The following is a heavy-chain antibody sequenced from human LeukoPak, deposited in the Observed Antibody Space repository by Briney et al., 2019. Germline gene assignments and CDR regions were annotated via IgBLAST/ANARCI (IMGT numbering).Heavy chain of an antibody. Sequence: QSGGSLRLSCAASGFTFSTYAMSWVRQAPGKGLEWVSGIIGSGGSTNYADSVKGRFTISRDNSKSTLYLQMNSLRIEDTAVYYCAKDMKASRWGLGTLVTVSS. CDR2: IIGSGGST. V-gene: IGHV3-23*01. J-gene: IGHJ4*02. CDR3: AKDMKASR. CDR1: GFTFSTYA.